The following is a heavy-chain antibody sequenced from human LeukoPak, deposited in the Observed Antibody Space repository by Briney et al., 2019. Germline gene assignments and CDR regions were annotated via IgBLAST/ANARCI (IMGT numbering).Heavy chain of an antibody. CDR1: GGTFSSYA. V-gene: IGHV1-69*13. Sequence: GASVKVSCKASGGTFSSYAISWVRQAPGQGLEWMGGIIPIFGTANYAQKFQGRVTITADESTSTAYMELSSLRSEDTAVYYCASLVGASDAFDIWGQGTMVTVSS. CDR2: IIPIFGTA. D-gene: IGHD1-26*01. J-gene: IGHJ3*02. CDR3: ASLVGASDAFDI.